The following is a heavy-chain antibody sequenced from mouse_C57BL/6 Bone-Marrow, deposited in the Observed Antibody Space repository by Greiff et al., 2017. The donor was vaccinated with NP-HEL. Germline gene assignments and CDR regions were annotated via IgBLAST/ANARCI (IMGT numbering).Heavy chain of an antibody. V-gene: IGHV1-52*01. CDR1: GYTFTSYW. D-gene: IGHD2-1*01. CDR2: IDPSDSET. Sequence: VQLQQPGAELVRPGSSVKLSCKASGYTFTSYWMHWVKQRPIQGLEWIGNIDPSDSETHYNQKFKDKATLTVDKSSSTAYMQLSSLTSEDSAVYSCARFYYGNSYWYFDVWGTGTTGTVSS. CDR3: ARFYYGNSYWYFDV. J-gene: IGHJ1*03.